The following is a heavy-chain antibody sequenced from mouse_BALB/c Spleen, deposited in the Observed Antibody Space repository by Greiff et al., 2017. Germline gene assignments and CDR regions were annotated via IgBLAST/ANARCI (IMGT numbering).Heavy chain of an antibody. CDR3: ARVDGYLMDY. D-gene: IGHD2-3*01. V-gene: IGHV5-6-5*01. CDR2: ISSGGST. Sequence: EVQRVESGGGLVKPGGSLKLSCAASGFTFSSYAMSWVRQTPEKRLEWVASISSGGSTYYPDSVKGRFTISRDNARNILYLQMSSLRSEDTAMYYCARVDGYLMDYWGQGTSVTVSS. CDR1: GFTFSSYA. J-gene: IGHJ4*01.